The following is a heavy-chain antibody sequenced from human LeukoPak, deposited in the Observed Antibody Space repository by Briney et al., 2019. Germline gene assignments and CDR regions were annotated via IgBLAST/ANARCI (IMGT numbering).Heavy chain of an antibody. CDR1: GGSISSSSYH. Sequence: PSETLSLTCTVSGGSISSSSYHWGWIRQPPGKGLEWIGCIYYSGSTYYNPSLKSRVTMSVDTSKNHFSLKLISVTTADTALYYCARQEGSSTEWGQGTLVTVSS. D-gene: IGHD2-2*01. J-gene: IGHJ4*02. CDR3: ARQEGSSTE. V-gene: IGHV4-39*01. CDR2: IYYSGST.